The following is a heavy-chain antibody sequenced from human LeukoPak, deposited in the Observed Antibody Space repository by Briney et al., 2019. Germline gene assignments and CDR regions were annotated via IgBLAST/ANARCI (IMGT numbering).Heavy chain of an antibody. CDR2: IKPDGRDT. V-gene: IGHV3-7*01. CDR1: GFTFSSYS. Sequence: GGSLRLSCAASGFTFSSYSMSWVRQAPGKGLEWVATIKPDGRDTYYVDSVKGRFTISRDNAKNSLYLQMNSLRAEDTAVYYCARDQTKWEPLRRRDYYYMDVWGKGTTVTVSS. CDR3: ARDQTKWEPLRRRDYYYMDV. D-gene: IGHD1-26*01. J-gene: IGHJ6*03.